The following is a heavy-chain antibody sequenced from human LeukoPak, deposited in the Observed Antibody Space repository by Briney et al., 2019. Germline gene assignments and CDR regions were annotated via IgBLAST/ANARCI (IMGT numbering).Heavy chain of an antibody. J-gene: IGHJ4*02. V-gene: IGHV1-69*04. CDR2: IIPILGIA. D-gene: IGHD6-13*01. Sequence: ASVKVSCKASGGTFSSYAISWVRQAPGQGLEWMGRIIPILGIANYAQKFQGRVTITADKSTSTAYMELSSLRSEDTAVYYCARECYGCIAAASTPVDYWGQGTLVTVSS. CDR1: GGTFSSYA. CDR3: ARECYGCIAAASTPVDY.